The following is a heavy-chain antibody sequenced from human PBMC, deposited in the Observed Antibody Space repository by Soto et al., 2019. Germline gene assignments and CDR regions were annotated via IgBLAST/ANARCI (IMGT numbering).Heavy chain of an antibody. V-gene: IGHV3-30*18. Sequence: GSLRLSCAASGFTFSSYGMHWVRQAPGKGLEWVAVISYDGSNKYYADSVKGRFTISRDNSKNTLYLQMNSLRAEDTAVYYCAKISSYDYVNDYWGQGP. D-gene: IGHD3-16*01. CDR3: AKISSYDYVNDY. CDR2: ISYDGSNK. CDR1: GFTFSSYG. J-gene: IGHJ4*02.